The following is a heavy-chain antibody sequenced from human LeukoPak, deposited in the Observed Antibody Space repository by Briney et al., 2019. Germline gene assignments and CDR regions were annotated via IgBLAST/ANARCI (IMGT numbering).Heavy chain of an antibody. CDR2: IKPKTDGETT. J-gene: IGHJ4*02. D-gene: IGHD3-10*01. CDR3: ITPLPSSAQ. V-gene: IGHV3-15*07. Sequence: GGSLRLSCAASGVTFSNAYMNWVRQAPGKGLECVGRIKPKTDGETTEYAAPVKARFSLSRDDSKRMMYLQMNSLKTEHTAVYYCITPLPSSAQGGQGTLVTVSS. CDR1: GVTFSNAY.